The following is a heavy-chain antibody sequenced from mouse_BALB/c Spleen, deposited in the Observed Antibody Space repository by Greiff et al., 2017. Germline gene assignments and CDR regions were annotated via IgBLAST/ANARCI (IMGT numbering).Heavy chain of an antibody. CDR2: IWAGGST. Sequence: VMLVESGPGLVAPSQSLSITCTVSGFSLTSYGVHWVRQHPGKGLEWLGVIWAGGSTNYNSALMSRLSISKDNSKSQVFLKMNSLQTDDTAMYYCARDGYYDYDCFAYGGQGTLVTVSA. J-gene: IGHJ3*01. V-gene: IGHV2-9*02. D-gene: IGHD2-4*01. CDR3: ARDGYYDYDCFAY. CDR1: GFSLTSYG.